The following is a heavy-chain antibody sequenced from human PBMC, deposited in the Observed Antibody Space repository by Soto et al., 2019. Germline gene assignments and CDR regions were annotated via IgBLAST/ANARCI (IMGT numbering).Heavy chain of an antibody. CDR3: AKDWIKMIVVVITVFGPYFDY. CDR1: GFTFSSYA. Sequence: GGSLRLSCAASGFTFSSYAMSWVRQAPGKGLEWVSAISGSGGSTYYADSVKGRFTISRDNSKNTLYLQMNSLRAEDTAVYYCAKDWIKMIVVVITVFGPYFDYWGQGTLVTVSS. D-gene: IGHD3-22*01. V-gene: IGHV3-23*01. J-gene: IGHJ4*02. CDR2: ISGSGGST.